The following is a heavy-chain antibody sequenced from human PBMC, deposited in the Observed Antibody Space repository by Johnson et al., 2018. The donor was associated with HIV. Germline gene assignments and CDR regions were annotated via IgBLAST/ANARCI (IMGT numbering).Heavy chain of an antibody. Sequence: VQLVESGGGLVQPGGSLRLSCAASGFTFRSFAMTWVRQAPGKGLEWVSTISGTHGSTYYADSVRGRFTLSRDNSKNTLYLQMNSLGAEDTAVYYCARDRRVGDMALDAFDIWGQGTMVTVSS. D-gene: IGHD3-16*01. CDR1: GFTFRSFA. J-gene: IGHJ3*02. CDR2: ISGTHGST. V-gene: IGHV3-23*04. CDR3: ARDRRVGDMALDAFDI.